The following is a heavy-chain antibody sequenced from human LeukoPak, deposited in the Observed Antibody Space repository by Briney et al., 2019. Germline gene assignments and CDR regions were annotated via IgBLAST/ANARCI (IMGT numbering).Heavy chain of an antibody. CDR2: IRCDGSNK. Sequence: GGSLRLSCAASGFTFSSYGMHWVRQAPGKGLEWVAFIRCDGSNKYYADSVKGRFTISRDNSKNTLYLQMNSLRAEDTAVYYCAKSGYSSSWFHYYYYYMDVWGKGTTVTISS. D-gene: IGHD6-13*01. CDR1: GFTFSSYG. V-gene: IGHV3-30*02. J-gene: IGHJ6*03. CDR3: AKSGYSSSWFHYYYYYMDV.